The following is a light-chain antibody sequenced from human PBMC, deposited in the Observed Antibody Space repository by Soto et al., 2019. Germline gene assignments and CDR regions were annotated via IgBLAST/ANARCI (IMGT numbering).Light chain of an antibody. J-gene: IGLJ2*01. CDR1: SSDVGGYDY. CDR3: SSYAGSNNSL. V-gene: IGLV2-8*01. CDR2: EVT. Sequence: QSALTQPPSASGSPGQSVTISCTGTSSDVGGYDYVSWYQQHPGKAPKLIIYEVTKRPSGVPDRFSGSKSGNTASLTVSGLQTEDEADYYCSSYAGSNNSLFGGGTKLTVL.